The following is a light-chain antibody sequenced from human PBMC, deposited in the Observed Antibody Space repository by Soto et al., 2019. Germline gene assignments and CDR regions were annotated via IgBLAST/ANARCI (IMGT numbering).Light chain of an antibody. CDR2: DVN. V-gene: IGLV2-8*01. J-gene: IGLJ2*01. Sequence: QSVLTQPPSASGSPGPSVTISCTGTPSDVGGSNSVSWYQQHPGKAPNLMIYDVNKRPSGVPDRFSGSKSGNTASLTVSGLQAADEAYYFCSSYAPSDVVFGGGTKLTVL. CDR1: PSDVGGSNS. CDR3: SSYAPSDVV.